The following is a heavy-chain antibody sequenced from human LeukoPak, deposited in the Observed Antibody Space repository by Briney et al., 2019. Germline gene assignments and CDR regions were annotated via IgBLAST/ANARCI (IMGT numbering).Heavy chain of an antibody. CDR1: GFTFSDYY. CDR2: ISSSGSTI. V-gene: IGHV3-11*04. D-gene: IGHD5-12*01. Sequence: GGSLRLSCAASGFTFSDYYMSWIRQAPGKGLEWVSYISSSGSTIYYADSVKGRFTISRDNAKNSLYLQMNSLRAEDTAVYYCASVPESVSGYDSYYYYYMDVWGEGTTVTVSS. J-gene: IGHJ6*03. CDR3: ASVPESVSGYDSYYYYYMDV.